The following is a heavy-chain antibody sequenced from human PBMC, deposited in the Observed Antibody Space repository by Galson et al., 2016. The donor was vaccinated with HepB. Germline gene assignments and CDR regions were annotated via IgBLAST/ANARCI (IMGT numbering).Heavy chain of an antibody. V-gene: IGHV3-33*01. Sequence: SLRLSCAISGFIFRTCGVHWVRQAPGKGLEWVAAIWYDGNDKSYADSVKGRFTISRDKSQNTLYLQMSSLRAEDTAVYYCARTPREPPRPYDPLTGYLNRKEFFFDNWGRGTLVTVSS. CDR2: IWYDGNDK. J-gene: IGHJ4*02. CDR3: ARTPREPPRPYDPLTGYLNRKEFFFDN. D-gene: IGHD3-9*01. CDR1: GFIFRTCG.